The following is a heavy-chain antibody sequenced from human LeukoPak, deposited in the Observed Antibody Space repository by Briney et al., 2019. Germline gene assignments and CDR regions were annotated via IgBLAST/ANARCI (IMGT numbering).Heavy chain of an antibody. Sequence: PSETLSLTCTVSGGSVSSASHYWAWIRQPPGKGLERIGSIHYSGSTYYSPSLKSRLTISGDTSKSQFSLKLTFVTAADTAVYYCTRHHDYGDKIDYWGHGTLVTVSS. CDR3: TRHHDYGDKIDY. CDR2: IHYSGST. V-gene: IGHV4-39*01. CDR1: GGSVSSASHY. J-gene: IGHJ4*01. D-gene: IGHD4-23*01.